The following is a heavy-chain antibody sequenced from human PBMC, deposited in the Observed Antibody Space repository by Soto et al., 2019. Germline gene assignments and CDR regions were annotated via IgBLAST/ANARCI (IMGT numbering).Heavy chain of an antibody. J-gene: IGHJ3*02. CDR1: GYTFPSYG. CDR2: ISAYNGNT. Sequence: ASVKVSCKASGYTFPSYGITWVRQAPGQGLEWMGWISAYNGNTNYAQKLQGRVTMTTDTSTSTAYMELRSLRSGDTAVYYCARDGPMDRAFDIWGQGKMVTVSS. V-gene: IGHV1-18*01. D-gene: IGHD3-10*01. CDR3: ARDGPMDRAFDI.